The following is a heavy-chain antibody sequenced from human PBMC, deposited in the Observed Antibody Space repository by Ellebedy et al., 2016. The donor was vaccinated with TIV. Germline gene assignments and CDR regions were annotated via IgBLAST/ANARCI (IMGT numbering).Heavy chain of an antibody. CDR3: AKTLYGGHDY. CDR1: GFTFSSYA. V-gene: IGHV3-23*01. J-gene: IGHJ4*02. CDR2: ISGDGNTK. D-gene: IGHD4-23*01. Sequence: GESLKISXAASGFTFSSYAMNWVRQAPGKGLECVSGISGDGNTKSYADSVKGRFTISRDNSKNTLYLLMNSLRADDTAVYYCAKTLYGGHDYWGQGTLVTVSS.